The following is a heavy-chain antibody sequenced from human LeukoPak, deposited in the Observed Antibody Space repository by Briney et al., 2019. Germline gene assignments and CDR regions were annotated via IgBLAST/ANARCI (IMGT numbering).Heavy chain of an antibody. CDR2: VCYSGST. CDR1: GGSVSSGSYS. D-gene: IGHD2-2*01. J-gene: IGHJ6*02. CDR3: ARDSRYCSSTSRYEYYYYGMDV. Sequence: PSETLSLTCTVSGGSVSSGSYSWSWIRQRPGKGLEWNRYVCYSGSTNYNPSLKSRVTISVDASKNQFSLKLSSVTAADTAVYYCARDSRYCSSTSRYEYYYYGMDVWGQGTTVTVSS. V-gene: IGHV4-61*01.